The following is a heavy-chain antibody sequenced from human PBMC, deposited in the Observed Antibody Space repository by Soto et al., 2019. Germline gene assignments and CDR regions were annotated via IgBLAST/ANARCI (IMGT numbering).Heavy chain of an antibody. CDR2: QYATRPT. Sequence: SESLSPACTVSGASLSGFYWSWIRKSSGKGMYAIERQYATRPTDYDPTLKSHVMMTVDTSKKQFSLKLRSVAAEDRAVYYCVRNGAKTLRDWFDPWGQGISVTVSS. CDR3: VRNGAKTLRDWFDP. CDR1: GASLSGFY. J-gene: IGHJ5*02. D-gene: IGHD1-26*01. V-gene: IGHV4-4*07.